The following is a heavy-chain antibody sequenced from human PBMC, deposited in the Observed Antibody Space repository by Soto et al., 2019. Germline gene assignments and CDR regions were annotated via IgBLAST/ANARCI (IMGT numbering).Heavy chain of an antibody. V-gene: IGHV3-21*04. J-gene: IGHJ3*02. CDR3: AKDPNGDYVGGFEM. D-gene: IGHD4-17*01. CDR2: ITNRGTHT. Sequence: GSLRLSFTASGFSFSSYTMNWVRQAPGKGLQWVASITNRGTHTYSADSVRGRFTISRDNDKNSLYLQMNNLRAEDTAVYYCAKDPNGDYVGGFEMWGRGTVVTVSS. CDR1: GFSFSSYT.